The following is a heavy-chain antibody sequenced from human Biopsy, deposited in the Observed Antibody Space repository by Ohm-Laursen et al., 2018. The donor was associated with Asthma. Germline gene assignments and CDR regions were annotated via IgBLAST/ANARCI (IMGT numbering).Heavy chain of an antibody. CDR1: GGTFNTYV. CDR2: INSVFGTT. V-gene: IGHV1-69*13. J-gene: IGHJ4*02. Sequence: ASVKVSCKSLGGTFNTYVIGWVRQAPGQGLEWMGGINSVFGTTTYPQKFQDRVTITADDSTSTVYMELSSLRSEDTAVYYCTRKAGSCISRTCYSLDFWSQGTLVTVSS. CDR3: TRKAGSCISRTCYSLDF. D-gene: IGHD2-2*01.